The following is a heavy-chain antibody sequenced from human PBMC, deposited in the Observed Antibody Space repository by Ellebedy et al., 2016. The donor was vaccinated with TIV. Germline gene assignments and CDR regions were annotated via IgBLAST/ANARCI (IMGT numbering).Heavy chain of an antibody. V-gene: IGHV3-64D*08. CDR1: GFTFSNYA. CDR2: ISSRGGSI. CDR3: VKRRDK. Sequence: GESLKISCAASGFTFSNYAMHWVRQPPGTGLEHVSVISSRGGSIHYGDSVTGRFILSRDNSKNTLYLHMSSLRAEDTAVYYCVKRRDKWGHGTLVTVSS. J-gene: IGHJ4*01.